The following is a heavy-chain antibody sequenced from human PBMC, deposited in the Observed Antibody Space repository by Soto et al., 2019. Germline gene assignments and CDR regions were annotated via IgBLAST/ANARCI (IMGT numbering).Heavy chain of an antibody. V-gene: IGHV1-69*18. CDR3: ATDKGSGWDEGLGY. Sequence: QVQLVQSGAEVRKPGSSVKVSCKTSGGIFSNYAITWVRQAPGQGLEWMGRIIPMFGTANYAQKFQGRVTITADDSTTTGYMELSSLRSEDTAVYYCATDKGSGWDEGLGYGGQGTLVSVSS. D-gene: IGHD6-19*01. J-gene: IGHJ4*02. CDR1: GGIFSNYA. CDR2: IIPMFGTA.